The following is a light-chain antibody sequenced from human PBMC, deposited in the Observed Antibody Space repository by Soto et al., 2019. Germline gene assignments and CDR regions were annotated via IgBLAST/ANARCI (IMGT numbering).Light chain of an antibody. CDR1: QSGSNN. Sequence: EIVMTQSPATLSVSPGERATLSCRASQSGSNNLAWYQQKPGQAPRLLIYGASTRATGITGRFSGSGSGTEFTLTISSLQSEDFALYYCQQYNNWPPWTFGQGTKVEIK. CDR3: QQYNNWPPWT. CDR2: GAS. J-gene: IGKJ1*01. V-gene: IGKV3-15*01.